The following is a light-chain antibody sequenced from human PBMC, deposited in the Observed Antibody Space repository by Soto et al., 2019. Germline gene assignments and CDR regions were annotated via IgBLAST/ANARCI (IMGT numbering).Light chain of an antibody. CDR3: SSYTSSSLCV. CDR2: VVS. V-gene: IGLV2-14*01. CDR1: SCDVGGYNY. J-gene: IGLJ1*01. Sequence: QSALTQPASVSGAPGQSITISCTGTSCDVGGYNYVSWYQQHPGKAPKLMIYVVSNRPSGVSNRFSGSKSGNTASLTISGLQAEDEADYYCSSYTSSSLCVFGSGTKLTVL.